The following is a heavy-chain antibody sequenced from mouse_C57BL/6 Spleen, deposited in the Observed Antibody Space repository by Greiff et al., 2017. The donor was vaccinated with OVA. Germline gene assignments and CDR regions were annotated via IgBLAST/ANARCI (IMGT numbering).Heavy chain of an antibody. CDR1: GYTFTDYN. Sequence: EVQLQQSGPELVKPGASVKIPCKASGYTFTDYNMDWVKQSHGKSLEWIGDINPNNGGTIYNQKFKGKATLTVDKSSSTAYMELRSLTSEDTAVYDSARRRAGYDAFAYWGKGTLVTVSA. CDR2: INPNNGGT. J-gene: IGHJ3*01. V-gene: IGHV1-18*01. D-gene: IGHD2-2*01. CDR3: ARRRAGYDAFAY.